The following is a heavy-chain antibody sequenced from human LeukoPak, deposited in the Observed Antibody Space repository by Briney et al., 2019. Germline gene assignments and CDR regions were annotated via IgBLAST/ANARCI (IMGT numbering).Heavy chain of an antibody. CDR2: IKEDGTEQ. CDR3: ARWNDGSEFDY. CDR1: GFTFSSSW. D-gene: IGHD1-1*01. Sequence: GGSLRLSCAASGFTFSSSWMTWVRQAPGKGLEWVAHIKEDGTEQYYVDSVKGRFTISRDNAKNSLYLQMNSLRAEDTAVYYCARWNDGSEFDYWGQGTLVSVSS. J-gene: IGHJ4*02. V-gene: IGHV3-7*05.